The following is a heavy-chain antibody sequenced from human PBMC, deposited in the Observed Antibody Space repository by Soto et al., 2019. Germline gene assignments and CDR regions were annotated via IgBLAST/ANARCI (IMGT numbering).Heavy chain of an antibody. CDR2: IYYSGST. CDR1: GGSISSYY. CDR3: ARDRDTAMVRGAFDI. Sequence: SETLSLTCTVSGGSISSYYWSWIRQPPGKGLEWIGYIYYSGSTNYNPSLKSRVTISVDTSKNQFSLKLSSVTAADKAVYYCARDRDTAMVRGAFDIWGQGTMVTVSS. J-gene: IGHJ3*02. V-gene: IGHV4-59*01. D-gene: IGHD5-18*01.